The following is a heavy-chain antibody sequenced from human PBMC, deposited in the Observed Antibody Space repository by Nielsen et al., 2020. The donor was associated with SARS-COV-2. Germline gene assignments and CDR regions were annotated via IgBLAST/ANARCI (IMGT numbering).Heavy chain of an antibody. CDR1: GGSFRAYY. CDR3: ARYEDSYGYLLDY. J-gene: IGHJ4*02. V-gene: IGHV4-34*01. Sequence: SETLSLTCAVYGGSFRAYYWSWIRQPPGKGLEWIGEINESGATAYNPSLKSRVTISIDTSRNQFSLKVTSVTAADTAVYYCARYEDSYGYLLDYWGQGTLVTVSS. CDR2: INESGAT. D-gene: IGHD5-18*01.